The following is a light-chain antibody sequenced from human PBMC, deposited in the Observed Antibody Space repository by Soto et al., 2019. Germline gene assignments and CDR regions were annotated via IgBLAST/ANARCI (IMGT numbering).Light chain of an antibody. CDR2: EVI. V-gene: IGLV2-8*01. Sequence: QSALTQPPSASGSPGPSVTISCTGSSSDVGGYEYVSWYQQHPGKAPKLIIYEVIKRPSGVPDRFSGSKSGNTASLTVSGLQAEDEADYYCSSYAGSNNLHVLFGGGTKLTVL. CDR3: SSYAGSNNLHVL. J-gene: IGLJ2*01. CDR1: SSDVGGYEY.